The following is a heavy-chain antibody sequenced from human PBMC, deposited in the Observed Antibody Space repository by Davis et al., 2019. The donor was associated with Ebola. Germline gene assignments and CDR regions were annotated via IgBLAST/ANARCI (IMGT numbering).Heavy chain of an antibody. CDR1: GFTINTNY. CDR2: IYAGDNT. CDR3: AGDNYFSY. J-gene: IGHJ4*02. V-gene: IGHV3-53*01. Sequence: PGGSLRLSCAASGFTINTNYMSWVRQAPGKGLQWVSVIYAGDNTFYADSVKGRFTISRDNSKNTVFLQMSSLRAEDTAVYYCAGDNYFSYWGQGTLVTVSS.